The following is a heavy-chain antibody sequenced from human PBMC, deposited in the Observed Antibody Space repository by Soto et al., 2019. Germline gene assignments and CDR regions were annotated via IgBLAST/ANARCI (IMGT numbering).Heavy chain of an antibody. V-gene: IGHV3-30*02. CDR3: AKDVILWTNYYYYGMDV. CDR1: GFTFSSYG. D-gene: IGHD2-8*01. CDR2: IWHDGSNK. J-gene: IGHJ6*02. Sequence: PGGSLRLSCAASGFTFSSYGMHWVRQAPGKGLEWVAVIWHDGSNKYYAGSVKGRFTISRDNSKNTLYLQMNSLRTEDTAVYYCAKDVILWTNYYYYGMDVWGQGTTVTVSS.